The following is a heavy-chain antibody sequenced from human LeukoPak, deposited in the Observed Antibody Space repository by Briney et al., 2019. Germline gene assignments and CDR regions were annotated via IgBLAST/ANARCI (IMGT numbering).Heavy chain of an antibody. J-gene: IGHJ6*02. V-gene: IGHV1-2*04. CDR2: INPNSGGT. CDR3: AREVVRGVIGFGMDV. CDR1: GYTFTGYY. Sequence: GASVKVSCKASGYTFTGYYMHWVRQAPGQGLEWMGWINPNSGGTNYAQKFQGWVTMTRDTSISTAYMELSRLRSDDTAVYYCAREVVRGVIGFGMDVWGQGTTVTVSS. D-gene: IGHD3-10*01.